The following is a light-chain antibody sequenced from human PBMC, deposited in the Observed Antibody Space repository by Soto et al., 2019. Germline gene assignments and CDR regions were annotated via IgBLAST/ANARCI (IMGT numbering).Light chain of an antibody. V-gene: IGKV1-5*01. CDR3: QQYNSYSVT. J-gene: IGKJ1*01. CDR1: QSISNW. Sequence: DIQMTQSPSTLPASVGDRVTITCRASQSISNWLAWYQQKPGKAPKFLVYDASNLESGVPSRFSGSGSGTEFTLTISSLQPDDFATYYCQQYNSYSVTFGQGTKVDIK. CDR2: DAS.